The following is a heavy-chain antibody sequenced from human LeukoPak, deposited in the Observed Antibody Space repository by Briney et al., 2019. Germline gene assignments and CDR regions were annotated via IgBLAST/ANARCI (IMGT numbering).Heavy chain of an antibody. Sequence: SETLSLTCTVSGGSISSSSYYWGWIRQPPGKGLEWIGSIYYSGSTYYNPSLQSRVTVSVDTSKNQFSLKLTSVTAADTAVYYCARRRVGEFDYWGQGTLVTVSS. V-gene: IGHV4-39*01. CDR1: GGSISSSSYY. CDR2: IYYSGST. J-gene: IGHJ4*02. CDR3: ARRRVGEFDY. D-gene: IGHD3-10*01.